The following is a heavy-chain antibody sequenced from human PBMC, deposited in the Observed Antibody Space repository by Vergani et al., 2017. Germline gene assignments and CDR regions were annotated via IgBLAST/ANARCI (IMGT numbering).Heavy chain of an antibody. CDR1: GYTFTGYY. Sequence: QVQLVQSGAEVKKPGASVKVSCKASGYTFTGYYMHWVRQAPGQGLEWMGWINPNSGGTNYAQQFQGWVTMTRDTSISTAYMELSRLRSDDTAVYYCARVRLLYSSSWYGDAFDIWGQGTMVTVSS. D-gene: IGHD6-13*01. V-gene: IGHV1-2*04. J-gene: IGHJ3*02. CDR2: INPNSGGT. CDR3: ARVRLLYSSSWYGDAFDI.